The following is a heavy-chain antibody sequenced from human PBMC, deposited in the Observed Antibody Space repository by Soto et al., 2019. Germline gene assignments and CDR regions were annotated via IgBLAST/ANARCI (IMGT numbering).Heavy chain of an antibody. CDR3: ARAVAVAADFDY. D-gene: IGHD6-19*01. CDR1: GYTFTGYA. J-gene: IGHJ4*02. CDR2: INAGNGNT. Sequence: EASVKVSCKASGYTFTGYAMHWVRQAPGQRLEWMGWINAGNGNTKYSQKFQGRVIITRDTSASTAYMELSSLRSEDTAVYYCARAVAVAADFDYWGQGTLVTVSS. V-gene: IGHV1-3*01.